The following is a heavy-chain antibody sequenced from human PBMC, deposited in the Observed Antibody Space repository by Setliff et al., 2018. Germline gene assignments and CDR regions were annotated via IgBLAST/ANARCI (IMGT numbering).Heavy chain of an antibody. CDR1: GGSLSAGYY. D-gene: IGHD2-8*02. CDR2: VHPDGST. V-gene: IGHV4-61*09. CDR3: VRALLWSGEGRFDP. J-gene: IGHJ5*02. Sequence: SETLSLTCTVFGGSLSAGYYWSWIRQPAGKGLEWIGHVHPDGSTNYNPSLYSRLIISVDTSKNQFSLKLTSVTAADTAVYYCVRALLWSGEGRFDPWGQGTLVTVSS.